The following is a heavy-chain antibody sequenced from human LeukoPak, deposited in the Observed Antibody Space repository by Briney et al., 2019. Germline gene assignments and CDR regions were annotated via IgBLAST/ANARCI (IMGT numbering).Heavy chain of an antibody. CDR3: GKEKGARAALFDS. CDR1: GFTLSSYD. CDR2: IRYDGRNK. V-gene: IGHV3-30*02. D-gene: IGHD2-15*01. Sequence: GGSLRLSCAASGFTLSSYDMNWVRQAPGKGLEWVAYIRYDGRNKYYGDSGKGRFTISRDNTKNPLFLQMNSLRLDDSAVYYCGKEKGARAALFDSWGQGTLVTVPS. J-gene: IGHJ4*02.